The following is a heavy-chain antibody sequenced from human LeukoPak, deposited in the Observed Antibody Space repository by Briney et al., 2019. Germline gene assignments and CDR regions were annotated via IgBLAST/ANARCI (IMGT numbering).Heavy chain of an antibody. D-gene: IGHD3-22*01. CDR1: GFIFYDYS. CDR3: AKDIDSSGLDY. V-gene: IGHV3-43*01. Sequence: TGGSLRLSCAASGFIFYDYSMHWVRQAPGKGLEWVSVISWQPGNTYYADSVKGRFTVSRDNSKNSLYLQMNSLRTEDTALYYCAKDIDSSGLDYWGQGTLVTVSS. CDR2: ISWQPGNT. J-gene: IGHJ4*02.